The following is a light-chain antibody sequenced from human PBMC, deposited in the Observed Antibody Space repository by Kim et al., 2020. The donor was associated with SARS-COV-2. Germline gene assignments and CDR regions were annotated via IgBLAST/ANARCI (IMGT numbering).Light chain of an antibody. CDR3: SAYTSDSDMV. CDR1: SSDVGGFKY. J-gene: IGLJ2*01. Sequence: ITLSWTGLSSDSSDVGGFKYVSWYQQHPNKVPKLMIFDVNNRPSGVSDRFSGSKSGNTASLTISGLQVEDEADYYCSAYTSDSDMVFGGGTQLTVL. CDR2: DVN. V-gene: IGLV2-14*04.